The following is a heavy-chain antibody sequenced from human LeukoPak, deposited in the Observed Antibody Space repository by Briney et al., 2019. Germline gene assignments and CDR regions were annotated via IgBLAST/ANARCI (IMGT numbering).Heavy chain of an antibody. CDR3: ARHPFSYPFDY. CDR1: GFTFDDYA. J-gene: IGHJ4*02. Sequence: GGSLRLSCAASGFTFDDYAMHWVRQAPGKGLEWVSGISWNSGSIGYADSVKGRFTISRDNAKNSLYLQMNSLRAEDTALYYCARHPFSYPFDYWGQGTLVTVSS. CDR2: ISWNSGSI. V-gene: IGHV3-9*01.